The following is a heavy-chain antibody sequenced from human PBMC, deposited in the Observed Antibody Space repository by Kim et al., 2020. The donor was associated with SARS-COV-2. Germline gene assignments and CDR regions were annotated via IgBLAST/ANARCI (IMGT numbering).Heavy chain of an antibody. Sequence: ASVKVSYKASGYTFTSYAMNWVRQAPGQGLEWMGWINTNTGNPTYAQGFTGRFVFSLDTSVSTAYLKISSLKAEDTAVYYCARIRPASSGYYYYYYGMDVWGQGTTVTVSS. J-gene: IGHJ6*02. CDR2: INTNTGNP. V-gene: IGHV7-4-1*02. CDR3: ARIRPASSGYYYYYYGMDV. CDR1: GYTFTSYA. D-gene: IGHD3-22*01.